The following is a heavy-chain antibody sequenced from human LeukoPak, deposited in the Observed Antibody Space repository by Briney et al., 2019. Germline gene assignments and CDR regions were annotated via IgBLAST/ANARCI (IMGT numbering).Heavy chain of an antibody. CDR3: ARDWYHAIDY. CDR1: GFTFSSYE. J-gene: IGHJ4*02. CDR2: ISSTGATI. Sequence: PGGSLRLSCGASGFTFSSYEMIWVRQAPGKGLEWISYISSTGATIHYADSVKGRFTISRDNAKNTLYLQMNSLRVDDTAIYYCARDWYHAIDYWGQGTLVTVSS. V-gene: IGHV3-48*03. D-gene: IGHD2-2*01.